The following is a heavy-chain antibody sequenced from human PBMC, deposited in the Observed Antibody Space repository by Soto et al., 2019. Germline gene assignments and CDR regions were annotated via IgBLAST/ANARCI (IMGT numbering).Heavy chain of an antibody. CDR1: GGSISSYY. D-gene: IGHD3-3*01. Sequence: SETLSLTCTVSGGSISSYYWSWIRQPPGKGLEWIGYIYYSGSTNYNPSLKSRVTISVDTSKNQFSLKLSSVTAADTAVYYCARFLFLGNHSKNRKTNTNGYYFDYCGQGTLVTVSS. J-gene: IGHJ4*02. CDR2: IYYSGST. CDR3: ARFLFLGNHSKNRKTNTNGYYFDY. V-gene: IGHV4-59*08.